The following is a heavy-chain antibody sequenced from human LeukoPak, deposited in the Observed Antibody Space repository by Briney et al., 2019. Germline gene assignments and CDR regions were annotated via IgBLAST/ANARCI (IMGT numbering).Heavy chain of an antibody. CDR2: ISSSGSGGNT. CDR1: GVTLSNYA. J-gene: IGHJ1*01. V-gene: IGHV3-23*01. D-gene: IGHD6-19*01. Sequence: GGSLRLSCVASGVTLSNYAMSWARQAPGKGLEWVSGISSSGSGGNTYYADSVKGRFTISRDDSKNMVYLQMNSLRAEDTAVYFCAREGYSSGWFRLWGQGTLVTVSS. CDR3: AREGYSSGWFRL.